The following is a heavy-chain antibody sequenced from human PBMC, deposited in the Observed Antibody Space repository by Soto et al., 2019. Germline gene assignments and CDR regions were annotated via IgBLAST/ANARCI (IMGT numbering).Heavy chain of an antibody. CDR2: IFNSGGT. Sequence: TSETLSLTCSVSVGSGRSGNHYWSWIRQPPGKGLEWIGYIFNSGGTKYNPSRKSRVSISADMSKNQFSLNLTSVTAADTAVYYCATDSDTVTTGYWGQGTLVTVSS. CDR3: ATDSDTVTTGY. D-gene: IGHD4-17*01. CDR1: VGSGRSGNHY. V-gene: IGHV4-61*01. J-gene: IGHJ4*02.